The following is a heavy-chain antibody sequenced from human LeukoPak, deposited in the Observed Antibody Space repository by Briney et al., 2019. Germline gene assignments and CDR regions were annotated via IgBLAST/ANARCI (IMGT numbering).Heavy chain of an antibody. Sequence: PSETLSLTCTVSGGSISRYYWSWIRQTPGKGLEWIGYVYNTGITKYNPSLKSRVTMSVDTSKNQFSLKLSSVTAADTAVYYCARVRGGNYYDSSGQNWFDPWGQGTLVTVSS. V-gene: IGHV4-59*12. CDR1: GGSISRYY. CDR3: ARVRGGNYYDSSGQNWFDP. CDR2: VYNTGIT. D-gene: IGHD3-22*01. J-gene: IGHJ5*02.